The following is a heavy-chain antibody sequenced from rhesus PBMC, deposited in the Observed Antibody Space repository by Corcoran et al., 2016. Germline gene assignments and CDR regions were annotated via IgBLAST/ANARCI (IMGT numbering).Heavy chain of an antibody. Sequence: QLQLQESGPGLVKPSETLSLTCAVSGGSISSNYWSWIRQPPGKGLEWIGRISGSGGSNDYNPSLKSLVTISTDTSKNQFSRKLSSVTAADTAGYYCARASGGSYYLDAFDFWGQGLRVTVSS. D-gene: IGHD3-16*01. V-gene: IGHV4-173*01. CDR2: ISGSGGSN. J-gene: IGHJ3*01. CDR3: ARASGGSYYLDAFDF. CDR1: GGSISSNY.